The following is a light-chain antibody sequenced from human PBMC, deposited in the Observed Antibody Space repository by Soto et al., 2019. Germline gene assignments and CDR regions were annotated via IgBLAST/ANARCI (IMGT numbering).Light chain of an antibody. J-gene: IGKJ4*01. V-gene: IGKV3-15*01. CDR3: QQYNDCPLT. Sequence: EIVMTQSPATLSVSPGERATLSCRASQSVSSNLAWYQQKPGQVPRLLIYGASTRASGIPARVSGSGSGTEFTLTISSLQSEAFAVYYCQQYNDCPLTFGGGTKVEIK. CDR1: QSVSSN. CDR2: GAS.